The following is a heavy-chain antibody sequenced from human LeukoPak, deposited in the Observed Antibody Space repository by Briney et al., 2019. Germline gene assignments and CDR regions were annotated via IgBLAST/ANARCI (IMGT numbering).Heavy chain of an antibody. D-gene: IGHD3-10*01. CDR2: ISGSGGST. V-gene: IGHV3-23*01. CDR1: GFTFSNYA. J-gene: IGHJ4*02. Sequence: GGSLRLSCAASGFTFSNYAMTWVRQAPGKGLEWVSAISGSGGSTYYADSVKGRFTISRDNSKNTLYLQMNSLRAEDTAVYYCAKYGSSYYGSGSYYEIWGQGTLVTVSS. CDR3: AKYGSSYYGSGSYYEI.